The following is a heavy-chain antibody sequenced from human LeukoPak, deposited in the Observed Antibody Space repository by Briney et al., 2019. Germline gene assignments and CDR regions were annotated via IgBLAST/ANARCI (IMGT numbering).Heavy chain of an antibody. J-gene: IGHJ4*02. Sequence: ASVKVSCKASGGTFSSYAISWVRQAPGQGLEWMGWISAYNGNTNYAQKLQGRVTMTTDTSTSTAYMELRSLRSDDTAVYYCARGCSGGSCYSSRGYYFDYWGQGTLVTVSS. CDR2: ISAYNGNT. CDR1: GGTFSSYA. V-gene: IGHV1-18*01. D-gene: IGHD2-15*01. CDR3: ARGCSGGSCYSSRGYYFDY.